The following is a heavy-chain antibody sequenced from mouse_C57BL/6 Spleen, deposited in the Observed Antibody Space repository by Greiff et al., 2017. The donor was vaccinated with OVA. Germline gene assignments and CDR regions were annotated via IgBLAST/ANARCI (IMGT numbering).Heavy chain of an antibody. Sequence: VQLQQSGPELVKPGASVKISCKASGYTFTDYYMNWVKQSHGKSLEWIGDINPNNGGTSYNQKFKGKATFTVDKSSSTAYMELRSLTSEDSAVYYCARGEWGAMDYWGQGTSVTVSS. CDR1: GYTFTDYY. CDR2: INPNNGGT. CDR3: ARGEWGAMDY. J-gene: IGHJ4*01. D-gene: IGHD1-3*01. V-gene: IGHV1-26*01.